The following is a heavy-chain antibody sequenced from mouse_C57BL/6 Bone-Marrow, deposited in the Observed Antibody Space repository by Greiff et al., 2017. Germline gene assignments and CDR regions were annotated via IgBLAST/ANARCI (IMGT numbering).Heavy chain of an antibody. J-gene: IGHJ3*01. CDR3: ARMNYSSYGFAY. CDR2: IDPSDSET. CDR1: GYTFTSYW. Sequence: QVQLQQPGAELVRPGSSVKLSCKASGYTFTSYWMHWVKQRPIQGLEWIGNIDPSDSETHYNQKFKDKATLTVDKSSSTAYMQLSSLTSEDSAVYYCARMNYSSYGFAYWGKGTLVTVSA. D-gene: IGHD2-5*01. V-gene: IGHV1-52*01.